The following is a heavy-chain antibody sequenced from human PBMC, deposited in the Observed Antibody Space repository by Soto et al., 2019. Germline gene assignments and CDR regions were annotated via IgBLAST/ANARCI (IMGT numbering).Heavy chain of an antibody. V-gene: IGHV4-4*02. J-gene: IGHJ2*01. CDR1: SDSIDSSDW. Sequence: QAQLRESGPGLVKPSETLSLTCTVFSDSIDSSDWWNWVRQSPGRGLEWIGEISHGGNTNYTPSLMSRVTISVDMSKNQFSLNVNSVTAADTAIYYCARDTKTASGQWYFDLWGRGTLDTVSS. CDR3: ARDTKTASGQWYFDL. D-gene: IGHD6-19*01. CDR2: ISHGGNT.